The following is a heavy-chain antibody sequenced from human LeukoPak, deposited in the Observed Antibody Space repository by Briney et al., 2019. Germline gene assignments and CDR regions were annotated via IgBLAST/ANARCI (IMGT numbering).Heavy chain of an antibody. CDR3: ARRRDDDYYFDY. J-gene: IGHJ4*02. CDR1: GFTFSTYA. D-gene: IGHD4-17*01. CDR2: ISGSGGST. V-gene: IGHV3-23*01. Sequence: PGGSLRLSCAASGFTFSTYAMSWVRQTPEKGLEWVSAISGSGGSTYYADSVKGRFTISRDNAKNSLYLQMNSLRAEDTAAYYCARRRDDDYYFDYWGQGTLVTVSS.